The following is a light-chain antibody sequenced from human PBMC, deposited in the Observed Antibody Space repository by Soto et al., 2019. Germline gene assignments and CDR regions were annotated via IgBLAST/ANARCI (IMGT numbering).Light chain of an antibody. J-gene: IGKJ1*01. CDR3: QQYNTYPWT. CDR1: QSINNR. Sequence: DIQMTQSPSTLSASVGDRVTITCRASQSINNRLVWYQQKPGIAPILLIYKASSLQSGDPSRFSGSGSGTEFNFTISSLQPADFATYYCQQYNTYPWTFGHGTKVEI. V-gene: IGKV1-5*03. CDR2: KAS.